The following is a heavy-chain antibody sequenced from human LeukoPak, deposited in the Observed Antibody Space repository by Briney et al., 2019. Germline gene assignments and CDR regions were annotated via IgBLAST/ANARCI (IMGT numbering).Heavy chain of an antibody. Sequence: PSETLSLTCTVSGGSISSGDYYWSWIRQPPGKGLEWIGYIYYSGSTYYNPSLKSRVTISVDTSKNQFSLKLSSVTAADTAVYYCARALDYRNYFDYWGQGTLVTVSS. J-gene: IGHJ4*02. CDR2: IYYSGST. D-gene: IGHD4-11*01. CDR3: ARALDYRNYFDY. CDR1: GGSISSGDYY. V-gene: IGHV4-30-4*01.